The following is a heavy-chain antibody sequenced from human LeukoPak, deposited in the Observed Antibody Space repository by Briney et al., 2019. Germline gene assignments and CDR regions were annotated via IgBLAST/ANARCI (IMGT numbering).Heavy chain of an antibody. CDR2: IKEDGSET. V-gene: IGHV3-7*03. CDR1: GLTFSSYA. Sequence: GGSLRLSCAASGLTFSSYAISWVRQPPGKGLEWVANIKEDGSETYYVESVKGRFTISRDNARNFLYLQMNSLRAQDTAVYYCARAGTSIRGIKVYWGQGTLVTVSS. D-gene: IGHD3-10*01. J-gene: IGHJ4*02. CDR3: ARAGTSIRGIKVY.